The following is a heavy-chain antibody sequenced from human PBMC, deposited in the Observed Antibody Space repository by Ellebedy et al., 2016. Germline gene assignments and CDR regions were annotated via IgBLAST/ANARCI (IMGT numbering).Heavy chain of an antibody. V-gene: IGHV1-18*01. CDR2: ISGSNGNT. CDR1: SYSFSSYT. J-gene: IGHJ4*02. CDR3: AREGAYDSGGYYELFDY. Sequence: ASVKVSXKGSSYSFSSYTIGWVRQAPGQGLEWMGWISGSNGNTKYAQKFQGRVTMTTDTSTNTAYMELRSLRSDDTAVYYCAREGAYDSGGYYELFDYWGQGTLVTVSS. D-gene: IGHD3-22*01.